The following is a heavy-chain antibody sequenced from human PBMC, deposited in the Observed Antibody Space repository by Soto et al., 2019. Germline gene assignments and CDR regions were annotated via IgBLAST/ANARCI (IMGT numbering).Heavy chain of an antibody. J-gene: IGHJ6*02. D-gene: IGHD3-10*01. V-gene: IGHV1-69*01. Sequence: QVQLVQSGVDVKKPGSSVRVSCKASGDTFKNSVISWVRQAPGQGLEWMGGTIPLFGTTDYAQKFQGRLTITTDESTTTAYMEVSRLTSEDTAVYYCVAEVDFGKLSVVWGQGTTVIVSS. CDR2: TIPLFGTT. CDR3: VAEVDFGKLSVV. CDR1: GDTFKNSV.